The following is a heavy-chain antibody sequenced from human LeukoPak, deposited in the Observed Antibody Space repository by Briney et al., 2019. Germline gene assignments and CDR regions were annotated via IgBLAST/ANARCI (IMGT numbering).Heavy chain of an antibody. Sequence: TGGSLRLSCAASGFTFSSYEMNWVRQAPGKGLEWVSYISSSGSTIYYADSVKGRFTISRDNAKNSLYLQMNSLRAEDTAVYYCAREASFSSWGGGYSSSYYYYMDVWGKGTTVTISS. D-gene: IGHD6-13*01. CDR2: ISSSGSTI. J-gene: IGHJ6*03. V-gene: IGHV3-48*03. CDR1: GFTFSSYE. CDR3: AREASFSSWGGGYSSSYYYYMDV.